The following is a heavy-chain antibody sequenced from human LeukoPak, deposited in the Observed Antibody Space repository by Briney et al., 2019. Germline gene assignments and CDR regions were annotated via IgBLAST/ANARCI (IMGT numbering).Heavy chain of an antibody. D-gene: IGHD6-13*01. Sequence: GGSLRLSCAASGFTFSSYAMSWVRQAPGKGLEWVSAISGSGGSTYYADSVKGRFIISRDNSKNTLYLQMNSLRAEDTAVYYCAKGLGIAAAGSSFDYWGQGTLVTVSS. V-gene: IGHV3-23*01. CDR1: GFTFSSYA. CDR3: AKGLGIAAAGSSFDY. CDR2: ISGSGGST. J-gene: IGHJ4*02.